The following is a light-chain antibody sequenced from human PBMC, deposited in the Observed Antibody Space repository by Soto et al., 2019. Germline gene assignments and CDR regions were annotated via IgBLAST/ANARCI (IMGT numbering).Light chain of an antibody. CDR2: AAS. CDR3: QQSYSTPRT. Sequence: DIEMTQSPSSLSASVGDRVTITCRARQNINSDLNWCQQKPGKAPQVLIYAASSLQSGVPSRFTGSGSGTDFTLTISSLQSEDFGTYYCQQSYSTPRTFGHGTKVDIK. J-gene: IGKJ2*01. V-gene: IGKV1-39*01. CDR1: QNINSD.